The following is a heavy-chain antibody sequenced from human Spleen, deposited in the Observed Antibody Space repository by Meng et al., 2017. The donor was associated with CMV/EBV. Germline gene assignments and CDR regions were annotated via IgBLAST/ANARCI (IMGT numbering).Heavy chain of an antibody. CDR3: ARGYCSSTSCPRRAWFDP. CDR2: MNPNSGNT. J-gene: IGHJ5*02. CDR1: GYTFNTYY. Sequence: ASVKVSCKASGYTFNTYYMHWVRQAPGQGLEWMGWMNPNSGNTGYAQKFQGRVTITRNTSISTAYMELSSLRSEDTAVYYCARGYCSSTSCPRRAWFDPWGQGTLVTVSS. D-gene: IGHD2-2*01. V-gene: IGHV1-8*03.